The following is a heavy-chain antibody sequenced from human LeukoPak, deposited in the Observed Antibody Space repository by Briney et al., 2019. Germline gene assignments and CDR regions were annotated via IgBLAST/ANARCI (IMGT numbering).Heavy chain of an antibody. CDR3: ARDRGRKFDP. CDR2: ISSSSSYI. Sequence: GGSLRLSRAASGFTFSSYSMNWVRQAPGKGLEWVSSISSSSSYIYYADSVKGRFTISRDNAKNSLYLQMNSLRAEDTAVYYCARDRGRKFDPWGQGTLVTVSS. V-gene: IGHV3-21*01. CDR1: GFTFSSYS. J-gene: IGHJ5*02. D-gene: IGHD3-10*01.